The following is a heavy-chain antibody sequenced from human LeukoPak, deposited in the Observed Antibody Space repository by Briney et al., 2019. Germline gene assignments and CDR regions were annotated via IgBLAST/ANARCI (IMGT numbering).Heavy chain of an antibody. CDR1: GYSFTTYW. J-gene: IGHJ4*02. V-gene: IGHV5-51*01. Sequence: KNGESLKISCQVSGYSFTTYWIGWVRQMPGKGLEWLGIFYPADSDSRYSPSFQGQVTFSGDKSISTAYLHLSSLKVSDTAMYYCTRVVSATVVGPVDYWGQGTLVTVSS. CDR2: FYPADSDS. CDR3: TRVVSATVVGPVDY. D-gene: IGHD4-23*01.